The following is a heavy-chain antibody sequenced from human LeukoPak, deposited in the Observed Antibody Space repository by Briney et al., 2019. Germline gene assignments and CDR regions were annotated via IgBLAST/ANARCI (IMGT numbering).Heavy chain of an antibody. CDR2: INHSGST. V-gene: IGHV4-34*01. J-gene: IGHJ6*02. CDR1: GGSFSGYY. Sequence: PSETLSLTCAVYGGSFSGYYWSWIRQPPGKGLEWIGEINHSGSTNYNPSLKSRVTIPVDTSKNQFSLKQSSVTAADTAVYYCARIVGATMDVWGQGTTVTVSS. CDR3: ARIVGATMDV. D-gene: IGHD1-26*01.